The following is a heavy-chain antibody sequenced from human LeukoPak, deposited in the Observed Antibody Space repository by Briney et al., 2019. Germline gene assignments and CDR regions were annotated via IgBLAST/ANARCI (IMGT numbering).Heavy chain of an antibody. V-gene: IGHV5-51*01. J-gene: IGHJ4*02. CDR1: GYSLTSYW. Sequence: GESLKLSCKGSGYSLTSYWIGWVRQMPGKGLEWMGIIYPGDSDTRYSPSFQGQVTISADKSISTAYLQWSSLKASDTAMYYCARIEYSSSSTVDYWGQGTLVTVSS. CDR2: IYPGDSDT. CDR3: ARIEYSSSSTVDY. D-gene: IGHD6-6*01.